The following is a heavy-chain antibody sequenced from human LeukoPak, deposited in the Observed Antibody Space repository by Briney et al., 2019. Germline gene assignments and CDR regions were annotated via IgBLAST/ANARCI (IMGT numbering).Heavy chain of an antibody. D-gene: IGHD3-22*01. CDR3: ARIRLGSYYDSSAFHAFDI. CDR1: GYTFTGYY. CDR2: IHPNSGGT. J-gene: IGHJ3*02. Sequence: ASVKVSCKASGYTFTGYYMHWVRQAPGQGLEWMGWIHPNSGGTNYAQKFQGRVTMTRDTSISIAYMELSGLRSDDTAVYYCARIRLGSYYDSSAFHAFDIWGQGTMVTVSS. V-gene: IGHV1-2*02.